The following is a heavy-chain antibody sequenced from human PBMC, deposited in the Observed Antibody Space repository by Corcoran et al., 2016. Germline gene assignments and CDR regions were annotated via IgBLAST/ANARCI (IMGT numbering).Heavy chain of an antibody. Sequence: QVQLVESGGGVVQPGRSLRLSCAASGFTFSSYGMHWVRQAPGKGLEWVAVISYDGSNKYYADSVKGRFTISRDNSKNTLYLQMNSLRAEDTAVYYCAKEATHLYYDFWSGYLNWFDPWGQGTLVTVSS. J-gene: IGHJ5*02. CDR2: ISYDGSNK. D-gene: IGHD3-3*01. CDR1: GFTFSSYG. CDR3: AKEATHLYYDFWSGYLNWFDP. V-gene: IGHV3-30*18.